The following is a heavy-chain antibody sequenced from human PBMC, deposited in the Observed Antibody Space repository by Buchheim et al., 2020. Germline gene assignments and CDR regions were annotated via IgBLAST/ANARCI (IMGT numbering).Heavy chain of an antibody. CDR3: ARRRTAMVDF. CDR1: GGSITSSSYY. D-gene: IGHD5-18*01. J-gene: IGHJ4*02. CDR2: INYSGTT. V-gene: IGHV4-39*01. Sequence: QLQLQESGPGLVKPSETLSLTCTVSGGSITSSSYYWGWIRQPPGKGLEWIGSINYSGTTYYNPSLKSRVPLSVDTSNNQFSLKLSSVTTADTAVYYCARRRTAMVDFWGQGTL.